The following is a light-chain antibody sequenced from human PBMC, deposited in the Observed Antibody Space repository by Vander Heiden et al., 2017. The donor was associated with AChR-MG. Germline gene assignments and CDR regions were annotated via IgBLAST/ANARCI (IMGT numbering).Light chain of an antibody. CDR2: DVS. J-gene: IGLJ3*02. Sequence: QSALTQPASVSVSPGQSITISCTGTSSDVGGYNYVSWYQQHPGKAPKLMIYDVSKRPSGVSNRFSGSKSGNTASLTISGLQAEDEADYYCSSYTSSSTPVFGGGTKLTVL. CDR1: SSDVGGYNY. CDR3: SSYTSSSTPV. V-gene: IGLV2-14*01.